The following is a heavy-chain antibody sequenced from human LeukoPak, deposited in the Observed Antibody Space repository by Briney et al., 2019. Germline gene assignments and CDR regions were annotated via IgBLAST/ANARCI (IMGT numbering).Heavy chain of an antibody. V-gene: IGHV1-18*01. D-gene: IGHD3-9*01. CDR2: ISVHNGNT. J-gene: IGHJ3*02. Sequence: ASVKVSCKASGYTFSKYAISWVRQAPGQGPEWMGRISVHNGNTDYAQKLQDRVTMTTDTSTSTAYMELRSLRSDDTAVYYCARGAYYDILTGYERVHAFDIWGQGTVVTVSP. CDR3: ARGAYYDILTGYERVHAFDI. CDR1: GYTFSKYA.